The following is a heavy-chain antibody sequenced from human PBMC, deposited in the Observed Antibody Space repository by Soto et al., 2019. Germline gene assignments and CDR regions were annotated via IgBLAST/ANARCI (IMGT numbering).Heavy chain of an antibody. V-gene: IGHV4-59*01. CDR3: AKARNFLTGYYKAGFSDFDY. CDR2: ISYSGSP. J-gene: IGHJ4*02. CDR1: GDSNSSYY. Sequence: QVQLQESGPGLVKPAETLSLTCTVSGDSNSSYYWSWIRQSPGKGLEWIGYISYSGSPTYNPSLKSPLTKSLPTSTNPVSLTLDSLTAADTAVYYFAKARNFLTGYYKAGFSDFDYWGQSTLVTVSS. D-gene: IGHD3-9*01.